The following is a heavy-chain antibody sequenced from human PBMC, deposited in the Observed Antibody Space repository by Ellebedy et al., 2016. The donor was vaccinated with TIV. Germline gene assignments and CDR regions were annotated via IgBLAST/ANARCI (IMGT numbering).Heavy chain of an antibody. Sequence: SETLSLTCTVSGYFISDGYSWGCIRQPPGKGLEWIGSGYHSGSTFYNPSLKSRVSISVDTTKNQFSLRLASVTAEDTAVYYCAKDGTVLVPAADMDVWGKGTTVTVSS. D-gene: IGHD2-2*01. J-gene: IGHJ6*03. CDR1: GYFISDGYS. V-gene: IGHV4-38-2*02. CDR2: GYHSGST. CDR3: AKDGTVLVPAADMDV.